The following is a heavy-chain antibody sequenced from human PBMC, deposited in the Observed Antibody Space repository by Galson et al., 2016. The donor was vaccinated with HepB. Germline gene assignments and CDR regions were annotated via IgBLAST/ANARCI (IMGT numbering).Heavy chain of an antibody. V-gene: IGHV4-4*02. Sequence: ETLSLTCAVSGGTISSKNWRSWVRQPPGKGLEWIGQIYHFGSTDYNPSLKSRVIISVDKSKNQFSLELTSVTAADTAIYYCAREGLWSGYYPLGYFDLWGRGTLVTVSS. D-gene: IGHD3-3*01. CDR2: IYHFGST. CDR1: GGTISSKNW. J-gene: IGHJ2*01. CDR3: AREGLWSGYYPLGYFDL.